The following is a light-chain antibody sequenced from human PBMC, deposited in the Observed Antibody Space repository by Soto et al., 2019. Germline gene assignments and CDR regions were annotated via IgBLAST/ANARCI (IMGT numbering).Light chain of an antibody. Sequence: DIHLTQSPAFLSASIGDKVTITCRASQGISSYLAWYQQKPGKPPNLLIYSASTLQSGVPSRFSGSGSGTEFTLTISSLQPEEFATYFCQQINSYPVTFGGGTKVEIQ. CDR1: QGISSY. V-gene: IGKV1-9*01. CDR2: SAS. J-gene: IGKJ4*01. CDR3: QQINSYPVT.